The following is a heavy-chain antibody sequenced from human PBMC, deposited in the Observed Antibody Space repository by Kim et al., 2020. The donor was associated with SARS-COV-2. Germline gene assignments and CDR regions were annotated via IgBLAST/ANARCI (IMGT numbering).Heavy chain of an antibody. Sequence: GGSLRLSCAASGFTFDDYGMSWVRQAPGKGLEWVSGINWNGGSTGYADSVKGRFTISRDNAKNSLYLQMNSLRAEDTALYYCARDRVTLDYYYYYYMDVWGKGTTVTVSS. CDR3: ARDRVTLDYYYYYYMDV. D-gene: IGHD2-21*02. CDR1: GFTFDDYG. CDR2: INWNGGST. J-gene: IGHJ6*03. V-gene: IGHV3-20*04.